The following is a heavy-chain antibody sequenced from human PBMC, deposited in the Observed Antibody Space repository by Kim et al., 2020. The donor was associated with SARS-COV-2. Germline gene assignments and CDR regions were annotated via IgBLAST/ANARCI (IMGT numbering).Heavy chain of an antibody. D-gene: IGHD6-19*01. CDR3: AKDHESSGWPTFDY. J-gene: IGHJ4*02. V-gene: IGHV3-23*01. Sequence: YADSVRGPFTVSRDNAKNTLYLQMDNLRVKDTALYYCAKDHESSGWPTFDYWGQGTQVTVSS.